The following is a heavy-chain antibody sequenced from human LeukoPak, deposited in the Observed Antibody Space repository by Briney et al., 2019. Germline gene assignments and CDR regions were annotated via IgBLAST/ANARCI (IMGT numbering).Heavy chain of an antibody. CDR1: GYTFTTYG. J-gene: IGHJ3*01. CDR3: ARDSYHSGTNWYDVFDV. CDR2: VSGNNGNT. D-gene: IGHD1-1*01. V-gene: IGHV1-18*01. Sequence: ASVKVSCKASGYTFTTYGISWVRQAPGQGLEWMGWVSGNNGNTNYAQKLQGRVTMTTDTSTNTAYMELRSLRSDDTAVYYCARDSYHSGTNWYDVFDVWGQGTMVTVSS.